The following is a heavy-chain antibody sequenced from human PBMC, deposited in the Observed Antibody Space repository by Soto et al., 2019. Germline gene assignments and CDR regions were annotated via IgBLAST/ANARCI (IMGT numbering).Heavy chain of an antibody. V-gene: IGHV4-39*01. CDR3: APFVASDRLHTDLDF. CDR1: GGSISTSNYY. CDR2: IYYSGTT. Sequence: SETLSLTCTVSGGSISTSNYYWGWVRQPPGKGLDWIGNIYYSGTTYYNPSLKSRVTISVDTSKNQFSLKLNSVTAADTAVYYRAPFVASDRLHTDLDFWGPGTLVTV. D-gene: IGHD3-16*02. J-gene: IGHJ4*02.